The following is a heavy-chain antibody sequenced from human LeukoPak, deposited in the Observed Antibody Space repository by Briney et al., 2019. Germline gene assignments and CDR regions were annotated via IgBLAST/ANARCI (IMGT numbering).Heavy chain of an antibody. Sequence: GASVKVSCKASGYSFTSYYMHWVRQAPGQGLEWMGLINPSGSSTTYAQRFQGRVTMTRDISTSTDYMELTSLTSDDTAMYYCARAVAIMVTYFDYWGQGTLVTVSS. CDR1: GYSFTSYY. CDR3: ARAVAIMVTYFDY. D-gene: IGHD3-16*01. CDR2: INPSGSST. V-gene: IGHV1-46*01. J-gene: IGHJ4*02.